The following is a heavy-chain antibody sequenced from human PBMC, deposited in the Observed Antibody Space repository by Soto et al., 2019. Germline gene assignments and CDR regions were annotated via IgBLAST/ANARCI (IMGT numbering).Heavy chain of an antibody. J-gene: IGHJ2*01. CDR2: IYSSGST. CDR1: GGSISSEGYY. V-gene: IGHV4-31*03. CDR3: ARGVPYNWYVVL. Sequence: QVQLQESGPGLVKPSQTLSLTCTVSGGSISSEGYYWSWIRQHPGKGLEWIGYIYSSGSTYINPSPKGRITMPVETSKNQFSLNLRSVTAADSAVYYCARGVPYNWYVVLWGRGTLVTVSS. D-gene: IGHD3-3*01.